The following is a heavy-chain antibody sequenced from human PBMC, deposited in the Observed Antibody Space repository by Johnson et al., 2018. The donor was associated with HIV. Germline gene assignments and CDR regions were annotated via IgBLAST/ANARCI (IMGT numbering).Heavy chain of an antibody. D-gene: IGHD7-27*01. CDR3: ARGLTGDYALDI. Sequence: VQLVESGGGLVQPGGSLRLSCAASGFTFSSYDMHWVRQAPGKGLEWVSAIGTAGDTYYQGSLMGRFTISRENAKNSLYLQMNSLRAGDTAVYYCARGLTGDYALDIWGQGTMVT. CDR1: GFTFSSYD. V-gene: IGHV3-13*01. CDR2: IGTAGDT. J-gene: IGHJ3*02.